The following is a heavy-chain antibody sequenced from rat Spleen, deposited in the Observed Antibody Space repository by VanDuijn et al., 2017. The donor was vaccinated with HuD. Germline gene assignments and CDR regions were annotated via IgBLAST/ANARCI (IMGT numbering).Heavy chain of an antibody. J-gene: IGHJ2*01. Sequence: QVQLKESGPGLVQPSQTLSLTCTVSGFSLTSDGVSWVRQPPGKGLEWVGGIWGDGTTDYSSALKSRLSISRDTSKSQVFLKMNSLQTDDTAIYFCTLNWALWGQGVMVTVSS. CDR1: GFSLTSDG. CDR3: TLNWAL. D-gene: IGHD5-1*01. CDR2: IWGDGTT. V-gene: IGHV2-1*01.